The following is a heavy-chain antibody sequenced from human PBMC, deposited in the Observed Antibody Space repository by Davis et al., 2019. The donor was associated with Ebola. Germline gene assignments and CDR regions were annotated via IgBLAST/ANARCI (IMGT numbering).Heavy chain of an antibody. CDR1: GYTFTRYG. D-gene: IGHD4-17*01. J-gene: IGHJ6*02. Sequence: ASVPVSCKASGYTFTRYGISLLRQAPGQGPEWTGWISASNGNTDYAQKLQGRVTMTTDTSTSTAYMELRSLRSDDTAVYYCALRLRYYYGMDVWGQGTTVTVSS. V-gene: IGHV1-18*04. CDR3: ALRLRYYYGMDV. CDR2: ISASNGNT.